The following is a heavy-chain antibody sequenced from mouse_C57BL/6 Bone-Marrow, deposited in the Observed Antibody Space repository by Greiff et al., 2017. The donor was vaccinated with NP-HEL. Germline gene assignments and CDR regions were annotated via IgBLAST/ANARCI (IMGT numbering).Heavy chain of an antibody. D-gene: IGHD1-1*01. Sequence: VQLQQSGAELAKPGASVKLSCKASGYTFTSYWMHWVKQRPGQGLEWIGYINPSSGYTKYKQKFKDKATLTADKSSSTAYMQLSSLTYEDSAVYYCARYYYGSSYAEYYFDYWGQGTTLTVSS. CDR3: ARYYYGSSYAEYYFDY. V-gene: IGHV1-7*01. J-gene: IGHJ2*01. CDR1: GYTFTSYW. CDR2: INPSSGYT.